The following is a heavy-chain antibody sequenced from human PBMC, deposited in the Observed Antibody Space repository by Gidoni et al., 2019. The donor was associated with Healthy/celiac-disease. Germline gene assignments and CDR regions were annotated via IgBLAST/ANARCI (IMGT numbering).Heavy chain of an antibody. J-gene: IGHJ4*02. Sequence: EVQLVESGGGLVQPGGSMRLYCAASGFTFSSYEMNWVRQAPGMGLEWVSYISSSGSTIYYADSVKGRFTISRDNAKNSLYLQMNSLRAEDTAVYYCARDDDSSGSYYFDYWGQGTLVTVSS. CDR3: ARDDDSSGSYYFDY. CDR1: GFTFSSYE. V-gene: IGHV3-48*03. CDR2: ISSSGSTI. D-gene: IGHD3-22*01.